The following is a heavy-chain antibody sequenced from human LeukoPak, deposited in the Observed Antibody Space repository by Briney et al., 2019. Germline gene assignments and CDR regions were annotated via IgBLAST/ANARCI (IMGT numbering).Heavy chain of an antibody. CDR2: IHYSGST. V-gene: IGHV4-31*03. Sequence: PSETLSLTCTVSGGSISSGGYYWSWNRQHPGKGLEWIGYIHYSGSTYYNPSLKSRVTISVDTSKNQFSLKLSSVTAADTAVYYCARVPYSGSYYPDYWGQGTLVTVSS. CDR1: GGSISSGGYY. J-gene: IGHJ4*02. D-gene: IGHD1-26*01. CDR3: ARVPYSGSYYPDY.